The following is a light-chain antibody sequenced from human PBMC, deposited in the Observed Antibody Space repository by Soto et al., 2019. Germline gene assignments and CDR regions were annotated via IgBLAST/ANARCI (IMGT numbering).Light chain of an antibody. CDR3: SSSTTSSTV. V-gene: IGLV2-14*03. CDR1: SGDVDAYNY. Sequence: QSVLTQPASVSGSPGQAIAISCTGTSGDVDAYNYVSWYQHHPGKAPKLMIYDVSNRPSGVSDRFSGSKSGNTASLTISGLQAEDEADYYCSSSTTSSTVFGGGTKLTV. J-gene: IGLJ2*01. CDR2: DVS.